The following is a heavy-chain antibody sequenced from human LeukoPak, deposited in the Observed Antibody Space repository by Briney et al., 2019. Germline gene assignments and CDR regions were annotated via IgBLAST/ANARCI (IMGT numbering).Heavy chain of an antibody. CDR1: GFTFSSYG. CDR2: IRFDGSTK. J-gene: IGHJ4*02. CDR3: AKSESYSFDY. V-gene: IGHV3-30*02. Sequence: GGSLRLSCAASGFTFSSYGMHWVRQAPGEGLEWVAFIRFDGSTKYYADSVKGRFTISRDNSKNTLYLQMNSLRAEDTAVYYCAKSESYSFDYWGQGTLVTVSS. D-gene: IGHD1-26*01.